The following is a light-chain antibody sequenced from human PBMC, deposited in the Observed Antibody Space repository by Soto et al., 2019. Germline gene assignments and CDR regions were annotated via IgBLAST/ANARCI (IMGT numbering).Light chain of an antibody. CDR1: SSNVGKNF. CDR3: GTWDSSLTIGVI. Sequence: QSVLTQPPSVSAAPGQKVSISCSGSSSNVGKNFVSWYQHVPGKAPKFLIYDNQKRPSGIPDRFSASKSGTLATLDITGLQTGDEADYYCGTWDSSLTIGVIFGGGTKLTVL. J-gene: IGLJ2*01. CDR2: DNQ. V-gene: IGLV1-51*01.